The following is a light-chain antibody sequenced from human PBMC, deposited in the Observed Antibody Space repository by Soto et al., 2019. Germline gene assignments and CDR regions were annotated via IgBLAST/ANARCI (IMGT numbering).Light chain of an antibody. CDR2: GAS. V-gene: IGKV3-15*01. CDR1: QSVSSN. CDR3: QQYNKWPLT. J-gene: IGKJ4*01. Sequence: EIVMTQSPATLSVSPGERATLSCRASQSVSSNLAWYQQKPGQAPTLLIYGASARATGIPARFSGSGSGTEFTLTISSLQSEDSAVYHCQQYNKWPLTFGGGTKVEIK.